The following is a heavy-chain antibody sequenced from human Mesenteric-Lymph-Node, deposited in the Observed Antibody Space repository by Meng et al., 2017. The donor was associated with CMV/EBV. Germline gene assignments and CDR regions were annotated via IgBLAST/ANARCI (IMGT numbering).Heavy chain of an antibody. J-gene: IGHJ4*02. V-gene: IGHV3-23*01. Sequence: FTFSSYAMSSVRQAPGKGLEWVSTISVSGGVTYYADSVKGRFTISSDHAKNSLYLQMNSLRAEDTAVYYCTRVLCADGYCTTPFDYWGQGTLVTVSS. CDR2: ISVSGGVT. CDR3: TRVLCADGYCTTPFDY. D-gene: IGHD2-8*01. CDR1: FTFSSYA.